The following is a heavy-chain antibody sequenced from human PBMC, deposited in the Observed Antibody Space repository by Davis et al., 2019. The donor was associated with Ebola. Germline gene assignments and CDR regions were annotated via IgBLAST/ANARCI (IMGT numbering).Heavy chain of an antibody. V-gene: IGHV3-23*01. CDR3: ARGSSITMVQGVIPSDY. CDR1: GFTVSSYA. CDR2: FSGSGGDT. J-gene: IGHJ4*02. D-gene: IGHD3-10*01. Sequence: GGSLRLSCAVSGFTVSSYAVSWVRQAPGKGLEWVSSFSGSGGDTYYADSVRGRFTISRDNSKNTLYLQMNSLRAEDTAVYYCARGSSITMVQGVIPSDYWGQGTLVTVSS.